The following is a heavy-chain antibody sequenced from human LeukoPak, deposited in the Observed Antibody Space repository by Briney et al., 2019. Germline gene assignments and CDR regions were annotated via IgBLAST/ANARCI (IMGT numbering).Heavy chain of an antibody. Sequence: AASVKVSCKASGYTFTSYGISWVRQAPGQGLEWMGWIRAYNGNTNYAQKLQGRVTMTTDTSTSTAYMELRSLRSDDTAVYYCARDRPIAAAGTRYFQHWGQGTLVTVSS. CDR1: GYTFTSYG. D-gene: IGHD6-13*01. V-gene: IGHV1-18*01. CDR3: ARDRPIAAAGTRYFQH. J-gene: IGHJ1*01. CDR2: IRAYNGNT.